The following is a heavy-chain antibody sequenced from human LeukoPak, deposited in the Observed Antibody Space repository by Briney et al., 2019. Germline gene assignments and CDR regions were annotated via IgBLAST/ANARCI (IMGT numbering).Heavy chain of an antibody. CDR3: ARGLSGY. V-gene: IGHV4-34*01. Sequence: PSETLSLTCAVYGGSFSGYYWSWIRQPPGKGLEWIGEINHSRSTNYNPSLKSRVTISVDTSKNQFSLKLSSVTAADTAVYYCARGLSGYWGQGTLVTVSS. CDR1: GGSFSGYY. CDR2: INHSRST. J-gene: IGHJ4*02. D-gene: IGHD3-10*01.